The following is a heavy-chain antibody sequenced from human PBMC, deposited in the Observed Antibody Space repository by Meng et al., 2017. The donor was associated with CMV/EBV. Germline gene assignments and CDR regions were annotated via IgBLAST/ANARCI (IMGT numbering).Heavy chain of an antibody. D-gene: IGHD3-3*01. CDR3: ARGQGDFWSGYSVYYYYGMDV. V-gene: IGHV4-34*01. CDR2: INHSGST. CDR1: GGSFSGYY. Sequence: SETLSLTCAVYGGSFSGYYWSWIRQPPGKGLEWIGEINHSGSTNYNPSLKSRVTISVDTSKNQFSLKLSSVTAADTAVYYCARGQGDFWSGYSVYYYYGMDVWGQGTTVTSP. J-gene: IGHJ6*02.